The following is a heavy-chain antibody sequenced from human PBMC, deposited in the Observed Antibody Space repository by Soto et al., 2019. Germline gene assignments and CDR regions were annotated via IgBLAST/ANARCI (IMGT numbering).Heavy chain of an antibody. CDR3: TRDGAASHLYGPAG. CDR2: MAYDGSNK. CDR1: GFSFSTSA. J-gene: IGHJ6*01. V-gene: IGHV3-30-3*01. D-gene: IGHD2-8*01. Sequence: QEQLLESRGGVVQPGTSLRLYCAAAGFSFSTSATHWVRQPPGKGQEWVAVMAYDGSNKFYADSVKGRFTISTDNSHNALYLQTNSLKPEDTAVYYSTRDGAASHLYGPAGWG.